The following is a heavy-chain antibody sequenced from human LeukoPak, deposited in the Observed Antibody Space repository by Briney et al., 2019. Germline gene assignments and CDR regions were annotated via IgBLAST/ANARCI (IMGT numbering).Heavy chain of an antibody. J-gene: IGHJ4*02. D-gene: IGHD1-26*01. Sequence: SQTLSLTCTVSGGSISSGSYYWSWIRQPAGKGLEWIVRIYTSGSTNYNPSLKSRVTISVDTSKNQFSLKLSSVSAAGTAVYYCASLRERSYYARGFDYWGQGTLVTVSS. CDR2: IYTSGST. CDR3: ASLRERSYYARGFDY. V-gene: IGHV4-61*02. CDR1: GGSISSGSYY.